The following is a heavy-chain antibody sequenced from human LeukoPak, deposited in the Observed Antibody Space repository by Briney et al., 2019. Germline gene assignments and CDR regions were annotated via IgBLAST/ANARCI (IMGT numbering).Heavy chain of an antibody. D-gene: IGHD5-12*01. CDR3: ARGGDAAPFDF. CDR2: IYHSGST. V-gene: IGHV4-38-2*02. J-gene: IGHJ4*02. CDR1: GYSISSGYY. Sequence: SETLSLTCIVSGYSISSGYYWGWIRQPPGKGLEWIGSIYHSGSTYYDPSLKSRVTISGDTSKNQFSLKLNSVTAADTAVYYCARGGDAAPFDFWGQGTLVTVSS.